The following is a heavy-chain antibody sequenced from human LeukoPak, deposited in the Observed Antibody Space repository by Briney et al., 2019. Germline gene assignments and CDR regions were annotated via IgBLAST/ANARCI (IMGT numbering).Heavy chain of an antibody. CDR3: ARDQRRHCSGGSCLYFDY. D-gene: IGHD2-15*01. J-gene: IGHJ4*02. V-gene: IGHV3-33*08. Sequence: PGGSLRLSCAASGFIFSSYAMSWVRQAPGKGLEWVAVIWYDGSNKDYADSVKGRFTISRDNPKNTVYLEMNSLRVEDTAVYYCARDQRRHCSGGSCLYFDYWGQGTLVTVSS. CDR2: IWYDGSNK. CDR1: GFIFSSYA.